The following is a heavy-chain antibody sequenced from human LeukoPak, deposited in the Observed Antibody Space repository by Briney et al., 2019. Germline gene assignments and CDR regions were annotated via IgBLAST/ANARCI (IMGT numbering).Heavy chain of an antibody. J-gene: IGHJ4*02. V-gene: IGHV4-61*01. CDR2: IYYSGST. D-gene: IGHD3-10*01. Sequence: SETLSLTCTVSGASISSSSYYWSWIRQPPGKGLEWIGYIYYSGSTNYNPSLKSRVTISVDTSKNQFSLKLSSVTAADTAVYYCARGGPWFGVYFDYWGQGTLVTVSS. CDR3: ARGGPWFGVYFDY. CDR1: GASISSSSYY.